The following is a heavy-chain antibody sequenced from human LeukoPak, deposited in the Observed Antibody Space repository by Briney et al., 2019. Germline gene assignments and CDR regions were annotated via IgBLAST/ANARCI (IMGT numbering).Heavy chain of an antibody. CDR3: AKENWVYNWKYDSSGSGINY. CDR2: ISGSGGST. D-gene: IGHD3-22*01. V-gene: IGHV3-23*01. CDR1: GFTFSSYA. Sequence: GGSLRLSCAASGFTFSSYAMHWVRQAPGKGLEWVSAISGSGGSTYYADSVKGRFTISRDNSKNTLYLQMNSLRAEDTAVYYCAKENWVYNWKYDSSGSGINYWGQGTRVTVSS. J-gene: IGHJ4*02.